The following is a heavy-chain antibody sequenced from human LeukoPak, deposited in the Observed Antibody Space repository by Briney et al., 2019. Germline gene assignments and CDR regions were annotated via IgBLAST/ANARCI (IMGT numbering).Heavy chain of an antibody. J-gene: IGHJ4*02. CDR3: ARGTSRIVFDY. Sequence: GASVTVSCTASGYTFTSYDINWVRQATGQGLEWMGWMNPNSGNTGYAQKFQGRVTMTRNTSISTAYMELSSLRSEDTAVYYCARGTSRIVFDYWGQGTLVTVSS. CDR1: GYTFTSYD. D-gene: IGHD2-15*01. CDR2: MNPNSGNT. V-gene: IGHV1-8*01.